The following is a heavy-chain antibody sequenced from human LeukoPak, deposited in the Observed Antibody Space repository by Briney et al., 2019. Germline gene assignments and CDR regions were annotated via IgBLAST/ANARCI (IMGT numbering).Heavy chain of an antibody. CDR3: ARLALYYDYVWGSYTNYYFDY. CDR2: IYSGGST. Sequence: PGGSLRLSCAASGFTVSSNYMSWVRQAPGKGLEWVSVIYSGGSTYYADSVKGRFTISRDNSKNTLYLQMNSLRAEDTAVYYCARLALYYDYVWGSYTNYYFDYWGQGTLVTVSS. D-gene: IGHD3-16*01. CDR1: GFTVSSNY. V-gene: IGHV3-53*01. J-gene: IGHJ4*02.